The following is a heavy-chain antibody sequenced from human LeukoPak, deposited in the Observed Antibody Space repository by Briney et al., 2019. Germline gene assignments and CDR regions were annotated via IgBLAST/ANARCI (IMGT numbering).Heavy chain of an antibody. CDR3: ARDGRNIVVVTAMD. Sequence: ASVTVSCKASGYTFTGYYMHWVRQAPGQGLEWMGWINPSGGSTSYAQKFQGRVTMTRDTSTSTVYMELSSLRSEDTAVYYCARDGRNIVVVTAMDWGQGTLVTVSS. CDR2: INPSGGST. D-gene: IGHD2-21*02. J-gene: IGHJ1*01. V-gene: IGHV1-46*01. CDR1: GYTFTGYY.